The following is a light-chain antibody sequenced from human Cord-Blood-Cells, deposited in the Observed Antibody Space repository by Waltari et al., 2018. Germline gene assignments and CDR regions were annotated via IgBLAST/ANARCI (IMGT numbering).Light chain of an antibody. CDR1: QSVLYSSNNKNY. CDR3: QQYYSTPFT. Sequence: DIVMTQSPDYLAVSLGERATINCKSSQSVLYSSNNKNYLAWYQQKPGQPPKLLIYWASTRESGVPDRFSGSGSGTDFTLTISSLQAEDLAVYYCQQYYSTPFTFGPGTKVDIK. J-gene: IGKJ3*01. CDR2: WAS. V-gene: IGKV4-1*01.